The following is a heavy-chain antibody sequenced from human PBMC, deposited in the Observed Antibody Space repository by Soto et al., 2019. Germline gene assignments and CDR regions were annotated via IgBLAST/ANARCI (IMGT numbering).Heavy chain of an antibody. CDR3: ARDAMTYYDFWSDLTGGMDV. CDR1: GFTFSSYC. J-gene: IGHJ6*02. V-gene: IGHV3-33*01. D-gene: IGHD3-3*01. Sequence: GGSLRLSCAASGFTFSSYCMHWVRQAPGKGLEWVAVIWYDGSNKYYADSVKGRFTISRDNSKNTLYLQMNSLRAEDTAVYYCARDAMTYYDFWSDLTGGMDVWGQGTTVTVSS. CDR2: IWYDGSNK.